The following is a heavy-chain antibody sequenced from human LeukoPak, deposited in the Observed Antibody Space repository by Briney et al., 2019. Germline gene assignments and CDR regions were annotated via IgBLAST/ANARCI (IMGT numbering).Heavy chain of an antibody. J-gene: IGHJ4*02. D-gene: IGHD2-8*01. Sequence: ASVKVSCKVSGFSLTNLSMHWVRQAPGQGLEWLGGFDPENGETIYARRFQGRVTMTGDTATDTAYMELSRLRSEDTAVYYCAXXXXXXINGFLTRWGQGTQVTVSS. CDR3: AXXXXXXINGFLTR. CDR2: FDPENGET. CDR1: GFSLTNLS. V-gene: IGHV1-24*01.